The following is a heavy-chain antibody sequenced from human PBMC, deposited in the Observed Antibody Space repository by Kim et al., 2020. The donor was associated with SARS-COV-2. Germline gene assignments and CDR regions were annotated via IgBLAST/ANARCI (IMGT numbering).Heavy chain of an antibody. CDR3: VREGGITIFGVVIQPGGYFDY. CDR2: ISAYNCYS. Sequence: ASVKVSCKASGYTFTSYGISWVRQAPGQGLEWMGWISAYNCYSNFAQKLQGRVTMTTDTSTSTAYMELRSLRSDDTAVYYCVREGGITIFGVVIQPGGYFDYWGQGTLVTVSS. V-gene: IGHV1-18*01. CDR1: GYTFTSYG. J-gene: IGHJ4*02. D-gene: IGHD3-3*01.